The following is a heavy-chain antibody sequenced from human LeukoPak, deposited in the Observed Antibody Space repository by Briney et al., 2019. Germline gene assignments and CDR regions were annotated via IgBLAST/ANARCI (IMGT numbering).Heavy chain of an antibody. CDR2: INAGKGNT. J-gene: IGHJ5*02. D-gene: IGHD3-10*01. Sequence: ASVKVSCKASGYTFTSYAMHWVRQAPGQRLEWMGWINAGKGNTKYSQKFQGRVTITRDTSASTAYMELSSLRSEDTAVYYCARDGDLWFGELGWFDPWGQGTLVTVSS. CDR3: ARDGDLWFGELGWFDP. V-gene: IGHV1-3*01. CDR1: GYTFTSYA.